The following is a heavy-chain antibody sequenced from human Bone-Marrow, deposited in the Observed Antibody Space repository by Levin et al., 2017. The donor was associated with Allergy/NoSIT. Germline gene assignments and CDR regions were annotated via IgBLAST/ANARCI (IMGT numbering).Heavy chain of an antibody. CDR2: ISYDGSNK. CDR1: GFTFSSYG. J-gene: IGHJ1*01. V-gene: IGHV3-30*18. Sequence: GGSLRLSCADSGFTFSSYGMHWVRQAPGKGLEWVAVISYDGSNKYYADSVKGRFTISRDNSKNTLYLQMNSLRAEDTAVYYCAKWEGCGGDCPEYFQHWGQGTLVTVSS. CDR3: AKWEGCGGDCPEYFQH. D-gene: IGHD2-21*02.